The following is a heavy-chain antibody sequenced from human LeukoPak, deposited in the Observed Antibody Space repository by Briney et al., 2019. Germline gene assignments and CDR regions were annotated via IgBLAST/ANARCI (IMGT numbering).Heavy chain of an antibody. V-gene: IGHV4-61*02. CDR3: ARVVPAAIRGPYYYYYYMDV. CDR2: IYTSGST. D-gene: IGHD2-2*02. J-gene: IGHJ6*03. Sequence: PSETLSLTCTVSGGSISSGSYYWSWIRQPAGKGLEWIGRIYTSGSTNYNPSLKSRVTISVDTSKNQFSLKLSSVTAAGTAVYYCARVVPAAIRGPYYYYYYMDVWGKGTTVTVSS. CDR1: GGSISSGSYY.